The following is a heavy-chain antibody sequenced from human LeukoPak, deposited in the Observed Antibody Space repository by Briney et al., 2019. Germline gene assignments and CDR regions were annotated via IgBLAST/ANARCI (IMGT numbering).Heavy chain of an antibody. Sequence: SETLSLTCAVYGGSFSGYYWSWIRQPPGKGLEWIGEINHSGSTSYNPSLKSRVTISVDTSKNQFSLTLSSVTAADTAVYYCARDRGFLEFGPFDYWGQGTLVTVSS. CDR1: GGSFSGYY. J-gene: IGHJ4*02. D-gene: IGHD3-3*01. V-gene: IGHV4-34*01. CDR2: INHSGST. CDR3: ARDRGFLEFGPFDY.